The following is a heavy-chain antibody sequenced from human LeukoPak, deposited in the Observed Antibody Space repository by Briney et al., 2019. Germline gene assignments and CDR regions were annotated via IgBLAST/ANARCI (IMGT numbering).Heavy chain of an antibody. D-gene: IGHD3-22*01. CDR2: INHSGST. J-gene: IGHJ4*02. Sequence: PSETLSLTCAVYGGSFSVYYWSWIRQPPGKGLEWIGEINHSGSTNYNPSLKSRVTISVDTSKNQFSLKLSSVTAADTAVYYCARGRGYYYDSSGSWRFDYWGQGTLVTVSS. V-gene: IGHV4-34*01. CDR1: GGSFSVYY. CDR3: ARGRGYYYDSSGSWRFDY.